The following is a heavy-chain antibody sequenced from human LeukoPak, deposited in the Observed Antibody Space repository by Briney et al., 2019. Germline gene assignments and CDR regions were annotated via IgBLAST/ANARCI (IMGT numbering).Heavy chain of an antibody. D-gene: IGHD3-22*01. Sequence: SETLSLTCTVSGGPIFSYYWSWIRQTAGKGPEWIGRLYPGVGTDYNPSLKSRVTMSVDTSKKQFALKLSAVTAADTAVYYCARLKFYDSTGYSPGHYMDVWGKGTTVTVSS. J-gene: IGHJ6*03. V-gene: IGHV4-4*07. CDR2: LYPGVGT. CDR1: GGPIFSYY. CDR3: ARLKFYDSTGYSPGHYMDV.